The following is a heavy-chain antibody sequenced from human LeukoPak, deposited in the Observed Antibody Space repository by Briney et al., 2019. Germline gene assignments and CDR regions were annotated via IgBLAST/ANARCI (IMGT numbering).Heavy chain of an antibody. CDR1: GGSFSGYY. V-gene: IGHV4-34*01. CDR2: INHSGST. J-gene: IGHJ4*02. D-gene: IGHD4-17*01. Sequence: SETLSLTCAVYGGSFSGYYWSWIRQPPGKGLEWIGEINHSGSTNHNPSLKSRVTISVDTSKNQFSLKLSSVTAADTAVHHCARACGDYYFDYWGQGTLVTVSS. CDR3: ARACGDYYFDY.